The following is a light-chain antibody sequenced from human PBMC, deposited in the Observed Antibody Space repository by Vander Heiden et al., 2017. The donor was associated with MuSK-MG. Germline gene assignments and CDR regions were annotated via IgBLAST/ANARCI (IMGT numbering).Light chain of an antibody. CDR2: RDN. CDR1: SSNIGSNA. J-gene: IGLJ2*01. CDR3: SAWDDSLGGVF. V-gene: IGLV1-44*01. Sequence: SVLTQPPSVSGTPRPRVTISCSGSSSNIGSNAVNWYRHLPGTAPELLIYRDNQRPSGVPGRFSGSKSGTSASLAISGLQSEDEADYYCSAWDDSLGGVFFGGGTKLTVL.